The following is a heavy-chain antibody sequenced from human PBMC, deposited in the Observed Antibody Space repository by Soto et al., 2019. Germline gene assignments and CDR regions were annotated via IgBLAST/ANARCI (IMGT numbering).Heavy chain of an antibody. Sequence: PSETLSLTCTVSGGSISSYYCSWIRQPPGKGLEWIGYNYYTGSINYNPSLKSRVTISVDTSKNQFSLKLSSVTAADTAVYYCASGYDSSGYYLLNYWGQGTLVTSPQ. D-gene: IGHD3-22*01. J-gene: IGHJ4*02. CDR3: ASGYDSSGYYLLNY. CDR2: NYYTGSI. V-gene: IGHV4-59*01. CDR1: GGSISSYY.